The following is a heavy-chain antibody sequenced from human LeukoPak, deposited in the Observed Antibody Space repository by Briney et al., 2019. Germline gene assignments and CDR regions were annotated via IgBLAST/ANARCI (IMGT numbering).Heavy chain of an antibody. J-gene: IGHJ1*01. Sequence: GGSLRLSRAASGSTFSAYWMTWVRQAPGKGLEWVANIKQDGSNIEYLDSVKGRFTISRDNAKNSLDLQMTSLRAEDTAIYYCGSLHNRPLWGQGTLVTVSS. V-gene: IGHV3-7*01. CDR2: IKQDGSNI. D-gene: IGHD2/OR15-2a*01. CDR1: GSTFSAYW. CDR3: GSLHNRPL.